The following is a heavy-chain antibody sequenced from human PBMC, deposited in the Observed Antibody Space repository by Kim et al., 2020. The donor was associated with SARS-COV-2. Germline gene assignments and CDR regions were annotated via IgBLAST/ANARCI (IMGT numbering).Heavy chain of an antibody. Sequence: GGSLRLSCAASGFTFSSYSMNWVRQAPGKGLEWVSSISSSSSYIYYADSVKGRFTISRDNAKNSLYLQMNSLRAEDTAVYYCARDRVVVAATGGYYYYGMDVWGQGTTVTVFS. D-gene: IGHD2-15*01. CDR1: GFTFSSYS. CDR2: ISSSSSYI. J-gene: IGHJ6*02. CDR3: ARDRVVVAATGGYYYYGMDV. V-gene: IGHV3-21*01.